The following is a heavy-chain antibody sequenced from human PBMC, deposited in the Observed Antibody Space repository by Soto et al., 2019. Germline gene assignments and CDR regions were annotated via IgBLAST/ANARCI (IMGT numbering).Heavy chain of an antibody. CDR1: SYVIESGHY. Sequence: PSETLSLTCVVSSYVIESGHYRGWVRQPPGKGLEWVGSIYDSGTTYYNPSLRSRVTISADTSKNQFSLSLTSVTAADTAVYYCARSPQYYTPGSSPFDYWGPGTMVTVSS. CDR2: IYDSGTT. CDR3: ARSPQYYTPGSSPFDY. D-gene: IGHD3-3*01. V-gene: IGHV4-38-2*01. J-gene: IGHJ4*03.